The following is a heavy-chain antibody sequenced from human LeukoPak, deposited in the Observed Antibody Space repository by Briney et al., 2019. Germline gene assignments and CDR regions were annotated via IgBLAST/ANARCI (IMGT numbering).Heavy chain of an antibody. CDR1: GDSINGFY. CDR2: IYYSGST. D-gene: IGHD1-26*01. V-gene: IGHV4-59*01. J-gene: IGHJ4*02. Sequence: SETLSLTCTVSGDSINGFYWSWIRQAAGKGLEWIGYIYYSGSTNYNPSLKSRVTISVDTSKNQFSLKLSSVTAADTAVYYCARDRQNSGSYHIDYWGQGTLVTVSS. CDR3: ARDRQNSGSYHIDY.